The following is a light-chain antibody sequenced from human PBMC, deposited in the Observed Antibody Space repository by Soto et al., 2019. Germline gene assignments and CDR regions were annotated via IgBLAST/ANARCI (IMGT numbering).Light chain of an antibody. CDR2: EVS. Sequence: QSALTQPPSASGSPGQSVTISCTGTSSDVGGYNYVSWYQQHPGKAPKLMIYEVSKRPSGVPDRFSGSKSGNTASLTVSGLQAEYEAEYYCSSYAGSNNLVVFGGGTQLTVL. CDR3: SSYAGSNNLVV. CDR1: SSDVGGYNY. V-gene: IGLV2-8*01. J-gene: IGLJ2*01.